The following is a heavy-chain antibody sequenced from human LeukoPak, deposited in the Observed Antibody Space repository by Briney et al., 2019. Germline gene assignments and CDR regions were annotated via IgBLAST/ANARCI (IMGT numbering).Heavy chain of an antibody. CDR2: IYHSRST. J-gene: IGHJ5*02. D-gene: IGHD6-13*01. CDR1: GGSISSSNW. V-gene: IGHV4-4*02. Sequence: SETLSLTFAVSGGSISSSNWWSWVRQPPGKGLEWIGEIYHSRSTNYNPSLKSRVTISVDKSKNQFSLKLSSVTAADTAVYYCAASYIAAAGTGWFNPWGQGTLVTVSS. CDR3: AASYIAAAGTGWFNP.